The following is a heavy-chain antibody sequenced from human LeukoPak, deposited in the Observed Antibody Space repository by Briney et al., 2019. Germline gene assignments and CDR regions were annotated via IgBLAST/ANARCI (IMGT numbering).Heavy chain of an antibody. Sequence: GALRLSCAASGFTFSSYWMSWVRQAPGKGLEWVANIKQDGSEKYYVDSVKGRFTISRDNAKNSLYLQMNSLRAEDTAVYYCAREPYGSYYYYMDVWGKGTTVTVSS. J-gene: IGHJ6*03. CDR3: AREPYGSYYYYMDV. CDR2: IKQDGSEK. D-gene: IGHD3-10*01. V-gene: IGHV3-7*01. CDR1: GFTFSSYW.